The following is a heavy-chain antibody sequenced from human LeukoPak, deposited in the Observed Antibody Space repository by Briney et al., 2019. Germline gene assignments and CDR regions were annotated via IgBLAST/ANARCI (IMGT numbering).Heavy chain of an antibody. D-gene: IGHD4-11*01. CDR2: INWNGGST. CDR3: ARVGSNYFYYYMDV. CDR1: GFTFDDYG. Sequence: GGSLGLSCAASGFTFDDYGMSWVRQAPGKGLEWVSGINWNGGSTGYADSVKGRFTISRDNAKNSLYLQMNSLRAEDTALYYCARVGSNYFYYYMDVWGKGTTVTVSS. V-gene: IGHV3-20*04. J-gene: IGHJ6*03.